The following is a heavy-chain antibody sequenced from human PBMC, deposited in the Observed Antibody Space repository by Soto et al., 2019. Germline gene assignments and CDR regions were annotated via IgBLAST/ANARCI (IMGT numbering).Heavy chain of an antibody. CDR2: ISDDGTNK. J-gene: IGHJ4*02. V-gene: IGHV3-30*18. CDR1: GFTFNHNA. D-gene: IGHD6-13*01. Sequence: QVQLVESGGGVVQPGTSLRLSCAASGFTFNHNAMHWVRQAPGEGLEWVAVISDDGTNKYYADTVKGRFTISRDNSKNTLSLQMNSPRAEDTAVYYCAKGGYSSSWNFDYWGQGTLVTVSS. CDR3: AKGGYSSSWNFDY.